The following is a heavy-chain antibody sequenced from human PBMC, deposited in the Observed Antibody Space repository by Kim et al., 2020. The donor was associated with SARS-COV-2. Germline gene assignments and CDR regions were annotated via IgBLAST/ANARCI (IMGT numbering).Heavy chain of an antibody. CDR1: GFTFSSYS. J-gene: IGHJ6*02. V-gene: IGHV3-48*04. Sequence: GGSLRLSCAASGFTFSSYSMNWVRQAPGKGLEWVSYFSSSSSTIYYADSVKGRFTISRDNAKNSLYLQMNSLRAEDTAVYYCARDGGGYSSSWDQYYYYGMDVWGQGTTVTVSS. D-gene: IGHD6-13*01. CDR3: ARDGGGYSSSWDQYYYYGMDV. CDR2: FSSSSSTI.